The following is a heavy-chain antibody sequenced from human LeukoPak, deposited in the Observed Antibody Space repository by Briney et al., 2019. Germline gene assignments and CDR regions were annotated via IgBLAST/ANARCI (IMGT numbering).Heavy chain of an antibody. Sequence: PSQTLSLTCTVSGGSTSSGDYYWSWIRQPPGKGLEWIGYIYYSGSTYYNPSLKSRVTISVDTSKNQFSLKLSSVTAADTAVYYCARTNVPATRRTSNYYFDYWGQGTLVTVSS. CDR1: GGSTSSGDYY. CDR2: IYYSGST. J-gene: IGHJ4*02. D-gene: IGHD2-2*01. V-gene: IGHV4-30-4*08. CDR3: ARTNVPATRRTSNYYFDY.